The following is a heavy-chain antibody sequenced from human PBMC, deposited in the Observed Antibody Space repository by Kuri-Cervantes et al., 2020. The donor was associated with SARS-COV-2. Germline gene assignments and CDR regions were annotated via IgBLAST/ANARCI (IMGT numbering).Heavy chain of an antibody. CDR2: ISSNGGST. CDR3: ARSFEGWDV. D-gene: IGHD3-9*01. CDR1: GFTFSSYA. Sequence: GESLKISCAASGFTFSSYAMHWVRQAPGKGLEYVSAISSNGGSTYYANSVKGRFTISRDNSKNTLYLQMNSLRAEDTAVYYCARSFEGWDVWGQGTTVTVSS. J-gene: IGHJ6*02. V-gene: IGHV3-64*01.